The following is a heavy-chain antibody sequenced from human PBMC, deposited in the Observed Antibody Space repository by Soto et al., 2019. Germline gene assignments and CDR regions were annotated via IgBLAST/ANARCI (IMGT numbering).Heavy chain of an antibody. D-gene: IGHD2-15*01. V-gene: IGHV4-4*02. CDR2: VYHNGGP. CDR3: VRHGGRLFDY. Sequence: SETLSLTFAVSDGFISSSNYWSWVRQPPGKGLEWIGQVYHNGGPSYNPSLRSRVTMSIDKSKNQFSLNLGAVTAAATAVYFCVRHGGRLFDYWGPGHLVTVSS. CDR1: DGFISSSNY. J-gene: IGHJ4*02.